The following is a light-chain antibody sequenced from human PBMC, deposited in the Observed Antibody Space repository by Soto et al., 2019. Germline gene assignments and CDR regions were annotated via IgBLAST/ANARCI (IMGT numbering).Light chain of an antibody. V-gene: IGKV1-33*01. CDR1: QDIDNN. J-gene: IGKJ2*01. CDR3: QQYDDFPYT. Sequence: DLQMTQSPSSLSTSVGGRVTITCQASQDIDNNLNWYQQRSGKAPKVLIYDASNLKGGVPSRFSGSGSGTDFTFTFSSLQPEDIATYYCQQYDDFPYTFGQGTKLEI. CDR2: DAS.